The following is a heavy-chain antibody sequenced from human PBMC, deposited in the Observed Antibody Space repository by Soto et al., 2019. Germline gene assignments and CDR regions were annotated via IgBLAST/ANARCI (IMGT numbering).Heavy chain of an antibody. V-gene: IGHV1-69*05. CDR3: ARVEGDYDILTGYYYYYGMDV. CDR1: GGTFSSYA. CDR2: IIPIFGTA. J-gene: IGHJ6*02. Sequence: ASVKVSCKASGGTFSSYAISWVRQAPGQGLEWMGGIIPIFGTANYAQKFQGRVTMTTDTSTSTAYMELRSLRSDDTAVYYCARVEGDYDILTGYYYYYGMDVWGQGTTVTVSS. D-gene: IGHD3-9*01.